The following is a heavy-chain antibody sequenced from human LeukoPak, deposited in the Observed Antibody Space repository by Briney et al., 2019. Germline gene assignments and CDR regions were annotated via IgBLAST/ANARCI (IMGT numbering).Heavy chain of an antibody. J-gene: IGHJ4*02. V-gene: IGHV3-23*01. CDR1: GFSFSSFA. D-gene: IGHD2-8*01. Sequence: PPGGSLTLSCVGSGFSFSSFAMSWVRPAPGKGLEWVSTVSGGGVYTYYADSVKGRFTVSRDDSKSMHFLQMNSLRPEDTALYFCAKRITVSAGYYLDSWGQGTLVTVSS. CDR2: VSGGGVYT. CDR3: AKRITVSAGYYLDS.